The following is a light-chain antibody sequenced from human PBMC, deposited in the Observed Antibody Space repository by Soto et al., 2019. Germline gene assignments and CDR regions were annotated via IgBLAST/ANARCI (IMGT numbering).Light chain of an antibody. J-gene: IGKJ4*01. CDR1: QSVSSN. CDR3: QQYNNLPLLT. Sequence: EIVMTQSPATLSVSPGERATLSCRASQSVSSNLAWYQQRPGQAPRLLIYGASTRATGIPARFSGSGSGTEFTLTISSLQSEDFAVYYCQQYNNLPLLTFGGVTKVEIK. CDR2: GAS. V-gene: IGKV3D-15*01.